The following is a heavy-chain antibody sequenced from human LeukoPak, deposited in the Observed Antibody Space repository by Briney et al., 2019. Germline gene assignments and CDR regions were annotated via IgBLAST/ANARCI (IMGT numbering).Heavy chain of an antibody. V-gene: IGHV3-74*01. Sequence: PGGSLRLSCVASGFTFSSHWMHWVRQAPGKGLVWVSRISSDGWSTSYADSVKGRFTASRDNAENTLYLQMNSLRAEDTAVYYCARVSQFPGISSDYWGQGSLVTVSS. D-gene: IGHD2-21*01. J-gene: IGHJ4*02. CDR3: ARVSQFPGISSDY. CDR1: GFTFSSHW. CDR2: ISSDGWST.